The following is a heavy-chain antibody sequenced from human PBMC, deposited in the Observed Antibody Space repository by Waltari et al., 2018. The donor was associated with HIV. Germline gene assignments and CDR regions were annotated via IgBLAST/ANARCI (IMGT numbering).Heavy chain of an antibody. CDR1: GGSISSGSYY. D-gene: IGHD2-2*01. Sequence: QVQLQESGPGLVKPSQTLSLTCTVSGGSISSGSYYWSWIRQPAGKGLEWIGRIYTSGSTNYNPALKSRVTISVDTSKNHFSRKRSSVTAADTAVYYCAGTYCSSTSCYGGANWFDAWGQGTLVTVSS. CDR2: IYTSGST. V-gene: IGHV4-61*02. J-gene: IGHJ5*02. CDR3: AGTYCSSTSCYGGANWFDA.